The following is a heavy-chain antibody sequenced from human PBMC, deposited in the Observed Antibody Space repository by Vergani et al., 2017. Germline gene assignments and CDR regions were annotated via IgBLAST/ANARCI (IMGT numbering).Heavy chain of an antibody. D-gene: IGHD6-6*01. CDR2: IKSKTDGGTT. CDR3: ARDRFSSSSYLDY. V-gene: IGHV3-15*07. J-gene: IGHJ4*02. Sequence: EVQLVESGGGLVKPGGSLRLSCAASGFTFSNAWMNWVRQAPGKGLEWVGRIKSKTDGGTTDYAAPVKGRFTISRDDSKNTLYLQMNSLRAEDTAVYYCARDRFSSSSYLDYWGQGTLVTVSS. CDR1: GFTFSNAW.